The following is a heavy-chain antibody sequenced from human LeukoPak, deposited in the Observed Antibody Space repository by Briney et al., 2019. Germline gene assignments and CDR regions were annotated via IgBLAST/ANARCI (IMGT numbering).Heavy chain of an antibody. CDR1: GYTFSGYY. J-gene: IGHJ6*03. CDR2: INANSGET. Sequence: ASVKVSCKASGYTFSGYYMNWVRQAPGQGLEWMGWINANSGETNYAQRFHGRVTMTRDTSINTAYMDVTSLGSDDTAVYYCARARFRDFWSGYYTGYYYYYMDVWGKGTTVTVSS. CDR3: ARARFRDFWSGYYTGYYYYYMDV. D-gene: IGHD3-3*01. V-gene: IGHV1-2*02.